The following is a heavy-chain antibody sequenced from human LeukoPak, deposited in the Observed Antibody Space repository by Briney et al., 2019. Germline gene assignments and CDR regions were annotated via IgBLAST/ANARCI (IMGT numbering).Heavy chain of an antibody. CDR1: GGTFSSYA. V-gene: IGHV1-69*05. D-gene: IGHD2-15*01. CDR2: TIPIFGTA. J-gene: IGHJ4*02. Sequence: SVKVSCKASGGTFSSYAISWVRQAPGQGLEWMGGTIPIFGTANYAQKFQGRVTITTDESTSTAYMELRSLRSDDTAVYYCARDVEEGYCSGGSCSDYWGQGTLVTVSS. CDR3: ARDVEEGYCSGGSCSDY.